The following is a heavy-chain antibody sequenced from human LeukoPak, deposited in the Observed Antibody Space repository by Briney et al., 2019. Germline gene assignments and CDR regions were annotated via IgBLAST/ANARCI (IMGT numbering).Heavy chain of an antibody. J-gene: IGHJ5*02. CDR2: INHSGST. Sequence: GSLRLSCAASGFTVSSNYMSWIRQPPGKGLEWIGEINHSGSTNYNPSLKSRVTISADTSKNQFSLKLSSVTAADTAVYYCARGDRYYDFWSGHGRNWFDPWGQGTLVTVSS. V-gene: IGHV4-34*01. CDR1: GFTVSSNY. CDR3: ARGDRYYDFWSGHGRNWFDP. D-gene: IGHD3-3*01.